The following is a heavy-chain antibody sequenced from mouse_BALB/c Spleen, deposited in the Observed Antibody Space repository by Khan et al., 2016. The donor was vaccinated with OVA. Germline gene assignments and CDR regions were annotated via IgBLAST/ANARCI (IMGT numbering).Heavy chain of an antibody. CDR1: GFTFNRYA. CDR3: SSCDGYYGIGAMDY. J-gene: IGHJ4*01. V-gene: IGHV5-9-3*01. D-gene: IGHD2-3*01. CDR2: ISRGGSYT. Sequence: EVELVESGGGLVKPGGSLKLSCAASGFTFNRYAMSWVRQTPEKRLEWVATISRGGSYTYYPDSVKGRFTFSRDNATNTLYLQLSSLRSEDTAIYYGSSCDGYYGIGAMDYWGQGTSVTVSS.